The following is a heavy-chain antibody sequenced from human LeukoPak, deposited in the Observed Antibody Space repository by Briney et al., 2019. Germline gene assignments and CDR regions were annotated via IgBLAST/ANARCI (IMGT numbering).Heavy chain of an antibody. CDR2: IRNDGSNK. CDR3: AKDPTHYNILTGYRRRDAFDI. J-gene: IGHJ3*02. D-gene: IGHD3-9*01. CDR1: GFTFSHYA. V-gene: IGHV3-30*02. Sequence: PGRSLRLSCAASGFTFSHYALHWVRQAPGKGLEWVAFIRNDGSNKYYADSVKGRFTISRDNSKNTLYLQMNSLRAEDTAVFYCAKDPTHYNILTGYRRRDAFDIWGQGTMVTVSS.